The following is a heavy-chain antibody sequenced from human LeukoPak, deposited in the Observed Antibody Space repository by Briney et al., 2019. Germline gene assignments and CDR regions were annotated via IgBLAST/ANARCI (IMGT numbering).Heavy chain of an antibody. J-gene: IGHJ6*03. V-gene: IGHV4-34*01. Sequence: SETLSLTCAVYGGSFSGYYWSWIRQPPGKGLEWIGEINHSGSTNYDPSLKSRVAISVDTSKNQFSLKLSSVTAADTAVYYCARDSDSGLYYYYYMDVWGKGTTVTISS. CDR3: ARDSDSGLYYYYYMDV. CDR2: INHSGST. CDR1: GGSFSGYY. D-gene: IGHD5-12*01.